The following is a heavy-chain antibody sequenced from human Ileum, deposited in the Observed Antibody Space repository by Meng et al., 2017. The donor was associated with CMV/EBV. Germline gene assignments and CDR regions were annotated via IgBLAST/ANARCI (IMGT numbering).Heavy chain of an antibody. J-gene: IGHJ5*02. CDR1: AGTFSSYS. D-gene: IGHD2-2*01. Sequence: SVKVSCKASAGTFSSYSISWVRQAPGQGLEWMGGIIPIFGTVDYAQKFQGRVTLTTDESTGTAYMDLSSLRSEDTAGYYCARGSTTVVSWFDPWGQGTLVTVSS. CDR3: ARGSTTVVSWFDP. CDR2: IIPIFGTV. V-gene: IGHV1-69*05.